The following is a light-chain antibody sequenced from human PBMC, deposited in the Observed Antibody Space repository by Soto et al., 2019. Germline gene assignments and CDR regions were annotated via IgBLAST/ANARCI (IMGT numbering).Light chain of an antibody. J-gene: IGLJ1*01. Sequence: QSALTQPASVSGSPGQSITISCTGASSDVGTYNLVSWYQQHPGKAPKLLIYEVSKRPSGVSNRVSGSKSGNTASLTISGLQAEDEADYYCCSFASISTYVFGTGTKLTVL. V-gene: IGLV2-23*02. CDR2: EVS. CDR1: SSDVGTYNL. CDR3: CSFASISTYV.